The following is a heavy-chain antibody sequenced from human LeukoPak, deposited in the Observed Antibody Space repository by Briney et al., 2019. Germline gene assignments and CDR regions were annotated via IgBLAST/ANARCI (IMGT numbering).Heavy chain of an antibody. V-gene: IGHV1-18*01. J-gene: IGHJ4*02. Sequence: ASVKVSCKASGYIFTRFGIRWVRQAPGQGLEWMGWISAYNGNTNYAQKLQGRFTMTTDTSTSTAYMELRSLRSDDTAVYYCARAGIAVPAHFDYWGQGTLVTVSS. CDR3: ARAGIAVPAHFDY. CDR2: ISAYNGNT. CDR1: GYIFTRFG. D-gene: IGHD6-19*01.